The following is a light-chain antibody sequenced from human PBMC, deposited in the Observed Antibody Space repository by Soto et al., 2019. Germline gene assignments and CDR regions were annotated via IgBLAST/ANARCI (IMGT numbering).Light chain of an antibody. J-gene: IGKJ4*02. V-gene: IGKV3-20*01. Sequence: EIVLTRSPGMLSLSPGERASLSCRASQSVSSSYLAWYQQKPGQAPRLLIYGASSRATGIPDRFSGSGSGTDFTLTISRLEPEDFAGYYCQQYGSSPLTLGGGTKVDIK. CDR2: GAS. CDR1: QSVSSSY. CDR3: QQYGSSPLT.